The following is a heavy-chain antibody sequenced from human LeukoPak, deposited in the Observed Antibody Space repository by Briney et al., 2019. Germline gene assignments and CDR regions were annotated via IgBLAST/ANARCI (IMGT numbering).Heavy chain of an antibody. CDR1: GYTCTSYA. Sequence: ASVKVSCKASGYTCTSYAMHWVRQAPGQRLEWMGWINAGNGNTKYSQKFQGRVTITRDTSASTAYMELSSLRSEDTAVYYCAGVVAATAAWFDPWGQGTLVTVSS. V-gene: IGHV1-3*01. D-gene: IGHD2-15*01. CDR2: INAGNGNT. J-gene: IGHJ5*02. CDR3: AGVVAATAAWFDP.